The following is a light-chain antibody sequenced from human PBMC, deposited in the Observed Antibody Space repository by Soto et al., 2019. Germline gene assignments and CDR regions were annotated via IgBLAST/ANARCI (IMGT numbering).Light chain of an antibody. CDR1: RSNIGSNY. J-gene: IGLJ2*01. CDR2: RNN. Sequence: QSVLTQPPSASGTPGQRVTISCSGSRSNIGSNYVYWYQQLPGTAPKLVIYRNNQRPSGVPDRFSGSKSGASASLVISGLRYEDEADYYCAAWDDRLSDVIFGGGTKVTVL. V-gene: IGLV1-47*01. CDR3: AAWDDRLSDVI.